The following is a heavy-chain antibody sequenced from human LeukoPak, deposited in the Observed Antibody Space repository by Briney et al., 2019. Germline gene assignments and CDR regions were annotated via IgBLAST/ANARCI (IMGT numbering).Heavy chain of an antibody. Sequence: AGGSLRLSCAASGFTFSSYWMSWVRQAPGKGLEWVANIKQDGSEKYYVDSVKGRFTISRDNAKNSLYLQMNSLRAEDTAVYYCARDLLQSLYGMDVWGQGTTVTVSS. CDR2: IKQDGSEK. D-gene: IGHD4-11*01. CDR1: GFTFSSYW. V-gene: IGHV3-7*01. J-gene: IGHJ6*02. CDR3: ARDLLQSLYGMDV.